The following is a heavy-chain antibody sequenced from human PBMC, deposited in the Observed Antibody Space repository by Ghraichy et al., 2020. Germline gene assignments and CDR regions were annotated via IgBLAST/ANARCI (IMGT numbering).Heavy chain of an antibody. V-gene: IGHV3-21*01. CDR1: GFTFSSYS. CDR3: ARGLVPDYYYYYYMDV. Sequence: LTCAASGFTFSSYSMNWVRQAPGKGLEWVSSISSSSSYIYYADSVKGRFTISRDNAKNSLYLQMNSLRAEDTAVYYCARGLVPDYYYYYYMDVWGKGTTVTVSS. CDR2: ISSSSSYI. J-gene: IGHJ6*03. D-gene: IGHD6-19*01.